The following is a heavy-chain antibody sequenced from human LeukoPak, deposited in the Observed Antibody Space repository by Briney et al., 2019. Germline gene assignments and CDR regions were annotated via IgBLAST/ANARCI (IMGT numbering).Heavy chain of an antibody. D-gene: IGHD3-16*01. CDR1: GFTFSSYG. Sequence: PGGSLRLSCAASGFTFSSYGMSWVRQAPGKGLEWVSAISGSGGSTYYADSVKGRFTISRDNSKNTLYLQMNSLRAEDTAVYYCAKVDYDYVWGSSFDYWGQGTLVTVSS. CDR2: ISGSGGST. J-gene: IGHJ4*02. V-gene: IGHV3-23*01. CDR3: AKVDYDYVWGSSFDY.